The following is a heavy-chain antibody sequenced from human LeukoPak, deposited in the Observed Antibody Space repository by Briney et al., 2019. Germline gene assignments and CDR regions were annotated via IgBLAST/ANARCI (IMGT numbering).Heavy chain of an antibody. V-gene: IGHV4-34*01. Sequence: SETLSLTCAVYGGSFSGYYWSWIRQPPGKGLEWIGEINHSGSTNYNPSLKSRVTISVDTSKNQFSLKLSSVTAADTAVYYCARVAILWFGVFDIGGQGTMVTVSS. CDR3: ARVAILWFGVFDI. D-gene: IGHD3-10*01. CDR2: INHSGST. CDR1: GGSFSGYY. J-gene: IGHJ3*02.